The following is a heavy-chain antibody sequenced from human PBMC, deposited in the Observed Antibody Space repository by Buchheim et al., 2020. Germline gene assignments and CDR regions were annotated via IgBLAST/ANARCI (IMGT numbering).Heavy chain of an antibody. J-gene: IGHJ6*03. D-gene: IGHD6-19*01. V-gene: IGHV3-33*01. Sequence: QVQLVESGGGVVQPGRSLRLSCAASGFTFSSYGMHWVRQAPGKGLEWVAVIWYDGSNKYYADSVKGRFTITRDNPKNTLYLQMNSLRAEDTAVYYCARDRGEQWLGHYMDVWGKGTT. CDR3: ARDRGEQWLGHYMDV. CDR1: GFTFSSYG. CDR2: IWYDGSNK.